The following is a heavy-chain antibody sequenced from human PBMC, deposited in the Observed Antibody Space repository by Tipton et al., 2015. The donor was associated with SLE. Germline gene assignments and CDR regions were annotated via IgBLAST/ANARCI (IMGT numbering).Heavy chain of an antibody. V-gene: IGHV4-34*01. Sequence: TLSLTCAVYGGSFSGYYWSWIRQPPGKGLEWIGEINHSGSTNYNPSLKSRVTISVDTSKNQFSLKLSSVTAADTAVYYCARGPAFGRKKSYFDYWGPGTLVTVSS. CDR1: GGSFSGYY. J-gene: IGHJ4*02. D-gene: IGHD2-15*01. CDR3: ARGPAFGRKKSYFDY. CDR2: INHSGST.